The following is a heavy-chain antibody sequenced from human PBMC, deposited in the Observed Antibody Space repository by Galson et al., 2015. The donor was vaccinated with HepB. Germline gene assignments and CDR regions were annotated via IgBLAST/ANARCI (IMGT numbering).Heavy chain of an antibody. CDR3: ARSGYSYGIDY. V-gene: IGHV3-11*06. CDR1: GFTFSDYY. Sequence: SLRLSCAASGFTFSDYYMSWIRQAPGKGLEWVSYISSSSSYTNYADSMKGRFTISRDNAKNSLYLQMNSLRAEDTAVYYCARSGYSYGIDYWGQGTLVTVSS. J-gene: IGHJ4*02. CDR2: ISSSSSYT. D-gene: IGHD5-18*01.